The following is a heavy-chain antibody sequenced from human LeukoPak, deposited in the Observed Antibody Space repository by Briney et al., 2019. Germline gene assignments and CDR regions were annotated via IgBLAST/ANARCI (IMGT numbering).Heavy chain of an antibody. J-gene: IGHJ4*02. CDR3: AIAVEMATTRFGY. D-gene: IGHD5-24*01. V-gene: IGHV4-34*01. Sequence: SETLSLTCAVYGGSFSGYYWSWIRQPPGKGLEWIGEINHSGSTNYNPSLKSRVTISVDTSKNQFSLKLSSVTAADTAVYYCAIAVEMATTRFGYWGQGTLVTVSS. CDR1: GGSFSGYY. CDR2: INHSGST.